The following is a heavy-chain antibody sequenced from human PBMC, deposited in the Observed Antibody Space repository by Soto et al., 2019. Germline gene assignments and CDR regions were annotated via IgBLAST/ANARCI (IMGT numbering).Heavy chain of an antibody. V-gene: IGHV4-31*03. D-gene: IGHD4-17*01. J-gene: IGHJ3*02. CDR3: ARAHDGEYPNGFDAFDS. CDR1: GGSISRGGHY. CDR2: IYDSGIT. Sequence: QVYLQESGPGLVKPSQTLSLTCSVSGGSISRGGHYWSWIRQHPGKGLEWIGFIYDSGITRFHPSLRSRVAISLDTSQNHFTLRLSSVTAADTAVYCCARAHDGEYPNGFDAFDSRGQGTMITVSS.